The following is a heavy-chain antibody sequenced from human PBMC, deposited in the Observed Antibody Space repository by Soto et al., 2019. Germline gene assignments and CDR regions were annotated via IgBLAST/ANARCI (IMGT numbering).Heavy chain of an antibody. D-gene: IGHD2-2*01. CDR2: IYSGGST. CDR3: ASSKYQLLGELDY. Sequence: EVQLVETGGGLIQPGGSLRLSCAASGFTVSSNYMSWVRQAPGKGLEWVSVIYSGGSTYYADSVKGRFTISRDNSKNTLYLQMNSLRAEDTAGYYCASSKYQLLGELDYWGQGTLVTVSS. V-gene: IGHV3-53*02. CDR1: GFTVSSNY. J-gene: IGHJ4*02.